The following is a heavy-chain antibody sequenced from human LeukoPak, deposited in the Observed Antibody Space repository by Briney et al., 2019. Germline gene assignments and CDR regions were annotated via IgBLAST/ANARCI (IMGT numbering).Heavy chain of an antibody. CDR2: INPNSGGT. Sequence: ASVKVSCKASGYTFTGYYMHWVRQAPGQGLEWMGWINPNSGGTNYAQKLQGRVTMTTDTSTSTAYMELRSLRSDDTAVYYCASLEGYYYDSSGTDAFDIWGQGTMVTVSS. CDR3: ASLEGYYYDSSGTDAFDI. J-gene: IGHJ3*02. D-gene: IGHD3-22*01. V-gene: IGHV1-2*02. CDR1: GYTFTGYY.